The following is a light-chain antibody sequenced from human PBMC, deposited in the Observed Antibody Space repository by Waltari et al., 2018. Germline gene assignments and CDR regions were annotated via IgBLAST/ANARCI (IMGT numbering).Light chain of an antibody. CDR3: ASFVGTNNFRV. Sequence: QSALTQPPPASGSPGQSVTISCTGPSSYLGSYNFVSWYQNHPGQAPKPIILEVTQRPSGVPDRFSGSKSGNTASLTVSGLQAEDEADYYCASFVGTNNFRVFGGGTRVTVL. CDR2: EVT. CDR1: SSYLGSYNF. J-gene: IGLJ2*01. V-gene: IGLV2-8*01.